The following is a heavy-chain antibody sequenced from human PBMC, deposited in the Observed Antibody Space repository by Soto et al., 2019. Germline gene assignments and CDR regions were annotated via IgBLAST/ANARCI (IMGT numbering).Heavy chain of an antibody. V-gene: IGHV3-23*01. CDR1: VFTFSSYA. J-gene: IGHJ4*02. D-gene: IGHD3-9*01. Sequence: GGSLRLSCAASVFTFSSYAMSWVRQAPGKGLEWVSAISGSGGSTYYADSVKGRFTISRDNSKNTLYLQMNSLRAEDTAVYYCAKAGYDILTGYFDYWGQGTLVTVSS. CDR3: AKAGYDILTGYFDY. CDR2: ISGSGGST.